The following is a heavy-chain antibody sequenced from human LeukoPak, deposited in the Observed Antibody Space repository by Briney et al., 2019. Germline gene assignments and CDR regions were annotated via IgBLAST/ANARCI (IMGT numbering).Heavy chain of an antibody. J-gene: IGHJ4*02. Sequence: GASVKVSCKASGYTFTYHYIHLARQAPGQGLEWMGIINPSNGDTNYAQRFQGRVTMTRDTSTSTVYMELSSLDSEDTAVYYCARESDVGKDFDCWGQGTLVTVSS. CDR1: GYTFTYHY. CDR3: ARESDVGKDFDC. V-gene: IGHV1-46*01. D-gene: IGHD1-1*01. CDR2: INPSNGDT.